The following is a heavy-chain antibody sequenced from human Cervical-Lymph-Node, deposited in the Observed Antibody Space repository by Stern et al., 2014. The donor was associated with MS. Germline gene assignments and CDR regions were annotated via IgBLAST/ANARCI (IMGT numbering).Heavy chain of an antibody. V-gene: IGHV3-30*03. CDR3: ARDYEDTSMLFDH. D-gene: IGHD2-8*01. J-gene: IGHJ4*02. Sequence: QVQLVESGGAVVQPGRSLRLSCAASGFTFSSYGMHWVRQAPRQVLEWVTVISYDGNHKYYAASVKGRFTISRDNSKNTLHLQMNSVTPDDTAIYYCARDYEDTSMLFDHWGQGTLVTVSS. CDR2: ISYDGNHK. CDR1: GFTFSSYG.